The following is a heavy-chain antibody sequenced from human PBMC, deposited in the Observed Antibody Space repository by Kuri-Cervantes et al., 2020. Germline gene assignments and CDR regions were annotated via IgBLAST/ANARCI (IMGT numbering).Heavy chain of an antibody. Sequence: SETLSLTCTVSGGFISSYYWNWIRQPAGKGLEWIGRIYNSGTNYNPSLKSRVTMSVDTSKNQFSLKLSSVTAADTAVYYCAIDRNWYFDLWGRGTLVTVSS. J-gene: IGHJ2*01. CDR3: AIDRNWYFDL. CDR1: GGFISSYY. V-gene: IGHV4-4*07. CDR2: IYNSGT.